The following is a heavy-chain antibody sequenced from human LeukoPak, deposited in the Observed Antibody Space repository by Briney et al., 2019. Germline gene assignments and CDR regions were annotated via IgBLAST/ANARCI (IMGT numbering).Heavy chain of an antibody. CDR1: GVTFSSYG. CDR2: IWYDGSNK. CDR3: ARYWRGYYDSSGYYNFDY. V-gene: IGHV3-33*01. J-gene: IGHJ4*02. Sequence: PGGSLRLSCAASGVTFSSYGMHWVRQAPGKGLEWVAVIWYDGSNKYYADSVKGRFTISRDNSKNTLYLQMNSLRAEDTAVYYCARYWRGYYDSSGYYNFDYWGQGTLVTVSS. D-gene: IGHD3-22*01.